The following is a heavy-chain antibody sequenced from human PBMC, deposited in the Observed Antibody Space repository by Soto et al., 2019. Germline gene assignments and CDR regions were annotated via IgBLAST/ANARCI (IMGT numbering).Heavy chain of an antibody. CDR2: ISGSGGST. J-gene: IGHJ5*02. CDR1: GFTFSSYA. D-gene: IGHD6-19*01. Sequence: GGSLRLSCAASGFTFSSYAMSWVRQAPGKGLEWVSAISGSGGSTYYADSVKGRFTISRDNSKNTLYLQMNSLRAEDTAVYYCAKXQMIAVAAFTGYNWFDPWGQGTLVTVSS. V-gene: IGHV3-23*01. CDR3: AKXQMIAVAAFTGYNWFDP.